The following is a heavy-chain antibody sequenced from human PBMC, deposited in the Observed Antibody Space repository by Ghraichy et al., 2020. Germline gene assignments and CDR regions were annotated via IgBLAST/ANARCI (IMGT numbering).Heavy chain of an antibody. Sequence: GESLNISCKASGYNFTTQWIGWVRQMPGKGLEWMGNIYPDDSDITYSPSFQGHVTLSVDKSISTAYVQWGSLKTSDTAMYYCARRMVVSHYGVLSGYHRLEPFDIWGQGTMVTVSS. J-gene: IGHJ3*02. V-gene: IGHV5-51*01. D-gene: IGHD3-3*01. CDR3: ARRMVVSHYGVLSGYHRLEPFDI. CDR1: GYNFTTQW. CDR2: IYPDDSDI.